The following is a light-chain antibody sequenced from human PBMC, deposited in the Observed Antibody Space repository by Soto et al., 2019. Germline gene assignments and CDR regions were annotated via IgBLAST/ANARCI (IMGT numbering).Light chain of an antibody. CDR3: QQHSHWPPWT. V-gene: IGKV3-11*01. CDR1: ENVRTF. J-gene: IGKJ1*01. Sequence: VLTQSPATLSLSPGDRATLSCRASENVRTFVDWYQQKPGQAPRLLIYGASNRATDIPARFSGSGSGTDFTRTISNLEPEDFAVYYCQQHSHWPPWTFGQGTRVEIQ. CDR2: GAS.